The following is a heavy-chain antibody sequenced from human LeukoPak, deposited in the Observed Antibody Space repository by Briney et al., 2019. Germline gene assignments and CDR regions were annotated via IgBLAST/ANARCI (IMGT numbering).Heavy chain of an antibody. CDR2: IYHSGST. Sequence: SETLSLTCTVSGYSISSGYYWGWIRQPPGKGLEWIGSIYHSGSTYYNPSLKSRVTISVDRSKNQFSLKLSSVTAADTAVYYCARERRSAAAGTFLDYWGQGTLVTVSS. D-gene: IGHD6-13*01. CDR3: ARERRSAAAGTFLDY. CDR1: GYSISSGYY. J-gene: IGHJ4*02. V-gene: IGHV4-38-2*02.